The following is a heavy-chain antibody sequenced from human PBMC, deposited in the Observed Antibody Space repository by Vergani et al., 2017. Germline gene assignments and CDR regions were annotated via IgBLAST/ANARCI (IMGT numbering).Heavy chain of an antibody. J-gene: IGHJ6*03. V-gene: IGHV3-9*01. CDR3: AKDGPISRYCRGGSCYSDYYYYYMDV. D-gene: IGHD2-15*01. Sequence: EVQLVESGGGLVQPGRSLRLSCAASGFTFDDYAMHWVRQAPGKGLEWVSGISWNSGSIGYADSVKGRFTISRDNAKNSLYLQMNSLRAEDTALYYCAKDGPISRYCRGGSCYSDYYYYYMDVWGKGTTVTVSS. CDR1: GFTFDDYA. CDR2: ISWNSGSI.